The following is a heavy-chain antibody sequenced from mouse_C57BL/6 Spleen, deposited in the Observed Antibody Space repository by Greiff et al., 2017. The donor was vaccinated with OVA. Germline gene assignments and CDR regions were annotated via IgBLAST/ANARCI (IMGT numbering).Heavy chain of an antibody. CDR3: ARSGYGSPHYFDY. D-gene: IGHD1-1*01. CDR2: IDPSDSYT. V-gene: IGHV1-59*01. Sequence: QVQLQQPGAELVRPGTSVKLSCKASGYTFTSYWMHWVKQRPGQGLEWIGEIDPSDSYTNYNQKFKGKSTLTVDKSSSTAYMQLSSLTSEDSAVYYCARSGYGSPHYFDYWGQGTTLTVSS. CDR1: GYTFTSYW. J-gene: IGHJ2*01.